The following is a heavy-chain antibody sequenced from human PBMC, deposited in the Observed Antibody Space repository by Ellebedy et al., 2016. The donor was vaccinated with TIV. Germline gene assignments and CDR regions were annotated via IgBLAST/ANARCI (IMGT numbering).Heavy chain of an antibody. CDR2: IYYSVST. CDR3: ARSKVRGVIRNSFDY. Sequence: MPSETLSLTCTVSGGSISSSSYYWGWIRQPTGKGLEWIGSIYYSVSTYYNPSLKSRVTISVDTSKNQFSLKLSSVTAAEKAVYYCARSKVRGVIRNSFDYWGQGTLVTVSS. V-gene: IGHV4-39*01. D-gene: IGHD3-10*01. J-gene: IGHJ4*02. CDR1: GGSISSSSYY.